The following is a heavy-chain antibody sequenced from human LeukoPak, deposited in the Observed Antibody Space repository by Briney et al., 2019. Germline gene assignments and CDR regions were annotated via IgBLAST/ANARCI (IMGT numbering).Heavy chain of an antibody. V-gene: IGHV4-39*01. CDR2: IYYRGNT. J-gene: IGHJ4*02. D-gene: IGHD3-22*01. Sequence: SETLSLTCTVSGGSITSSGYSWGWIRQPPGKGLEWIGTIYYRGNTNYNPSLKSLFTISVVTSKNQFSLKVSSVTAADTAVYYCARRSGDGYYFFDYWGQGTLVTVSS. CDR3: ARRSGDGYYFFDY. CDR1: GGSITSSGYS.